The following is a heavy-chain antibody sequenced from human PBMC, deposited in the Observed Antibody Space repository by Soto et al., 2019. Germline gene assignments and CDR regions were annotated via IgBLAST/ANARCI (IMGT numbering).Heavy chain of an antibody. CDR3: ARLFFGILTGYHGDY. CDR1: GYTFTSYY. J-gene: IGHJ4*02. Sequence: QVQLVQSGAEVKKPGASVKVSCKASGYTFTSYYMHWVRQAPGQGLEWMGIINPSGGSTSYAQKFQGRVTMTRDTSTSTVYMELSSLRSEDTAVYYCARLFFGILTGYHGDYWGQGTLVTVSS. V-gene: IGHV1-46*01. D-gene: IGHD3-9*01. CDR2: INPSGGST.